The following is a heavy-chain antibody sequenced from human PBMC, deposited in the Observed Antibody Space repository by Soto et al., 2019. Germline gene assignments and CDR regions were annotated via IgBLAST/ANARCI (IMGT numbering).Heavy chain of an antibody. CDR2: IHWDDDK. CDR1: GFSLSTSGVG. Sequence: QITLRESGPTLVKPTQTLTLTCTFSGFSLSTSGVGVGWIRQPPGKAPEWLALIHWDDDKRYSASLKSRLTIXKDPSTNQVVLTITYMDPVDTATYYCAHRREARFDPWGQGTLVTVSS. V-gene: IGHV2-5*02. J-gene: IGHJ5*02. CDR3: AHRREARFDP.